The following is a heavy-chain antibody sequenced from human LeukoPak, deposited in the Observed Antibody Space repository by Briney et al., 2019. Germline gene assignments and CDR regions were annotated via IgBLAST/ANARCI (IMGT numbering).Heavy chain of an antibody. CDR1: GGSISSYY. D-gene: IGHD5-12*01. CDR2: IYTSGST. V-gene: IGHV4-4*09. Sequence: SETLSLTCTVSGGSISSYYWSWIRQPPGKGLEGIGYIYTSGSTNYNPSLKSRVTISVDTSKNQFSLKLSSVTAADTAVHYCARQNSGYDFDYFDYWGQGTLVTVSS. J-gene: IGHJ4*02. CDR3: ARQNSGYDFDYFDY.